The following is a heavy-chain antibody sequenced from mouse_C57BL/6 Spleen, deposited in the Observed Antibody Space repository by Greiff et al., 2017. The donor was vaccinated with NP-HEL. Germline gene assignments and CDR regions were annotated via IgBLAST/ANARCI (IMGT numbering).Heavy chain of an antibody. CDR2: ISDGGSYT. D-gene: IGHD2-4*01. CDR3: AREGVYDYDVYYAMDY. Sequence: EVKLEESGGGLVKPGGSLKLSCAASGFTFSSYAMSWVRQTPEKRLEWVATISDGGSYTYYPDNVKGRFTISRDNAKNNLYLQMSHLKSEDTAMYYCAREGVYDYDVYYAMDYWGQGTSVTVSS. J-gene: IGHJ4*01. V-gene: IGHV5-4*01. CDR1: GFTFSSYA.